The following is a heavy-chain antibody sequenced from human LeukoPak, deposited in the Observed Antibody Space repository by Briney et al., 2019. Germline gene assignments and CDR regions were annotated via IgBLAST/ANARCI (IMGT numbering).Heavy chain of an antibody. V-gene: IGHV4-59*12. CDR3: ARDPLSKNYYGSGSSNWFDP. J-gene: IGHJ5*02. CDR2: IYYTGST. CDR1: GRSISSFY. D-gene: IGHD3-10*01. Sequence: SETLSLTCTVSGRSISSFYWSWIRQPPGQGLEWLGYIYYTGSTNYNPSLKSRVTISVDTSKNRFSLKLSSVTAADTAVYYCARDPLSKNYYGSGSSNWFDPWGQGTLVTVSS.